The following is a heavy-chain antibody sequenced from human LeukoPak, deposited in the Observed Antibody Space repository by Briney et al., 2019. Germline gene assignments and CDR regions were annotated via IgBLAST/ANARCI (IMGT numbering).Heavy chain of an antibody. V-gene: IGHV3-23*01. CDR1: GFTFSSYA. D-gene: IGHD4-17*01. CDR3: AKASKVRSYYYYYMDV. CDR2: ISGSGGST. Sequence: GGSLRLSCAASGFTFSSYAMSWVRQAPGKGLEWVSAISGSGGSTYYADSVEGRFTISRDNSNNTLYLQMNSLRAEDTAVYYCAKASKVRSYYYYYMDVWGKGTTVTVSS. J-gene: IGHJ6*03.